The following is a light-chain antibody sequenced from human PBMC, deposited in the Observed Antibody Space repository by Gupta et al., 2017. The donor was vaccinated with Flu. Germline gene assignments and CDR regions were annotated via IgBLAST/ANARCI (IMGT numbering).Light chain of an antibody. CDR2: NDN. J-gene: IGLJ3*02. V-gene: IGLV1-44*01. CDR3: ATWDDSLNGPV. CDR1: NSNIGRNT. Sequence: QSLSTQPPSSSGPPGQRVTISCSGSNSNIGRNTLSWYQQLPGAAPQLIIQNDNQRPSGVPARFSGSKAGTSASLTISGLQSEDEGDFYCATWDDSLNGPVFGGGTRLTVL.